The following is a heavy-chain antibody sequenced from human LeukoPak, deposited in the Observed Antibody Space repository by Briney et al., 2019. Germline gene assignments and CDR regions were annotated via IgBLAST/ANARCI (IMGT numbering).Heavy chain of an antibody. J-gene: IGHJ4*02. CDR3: ARGRSKRNSLDY. D-gene: IGHD1-7*01. V-gene: IGHV4-59*12. Sequence: SETLSLTCTVSGGSISSYYWSWIRQPPGKGLEWIGYIYYSGSTNYNPSLKSRVTISVDTSKNQFSLKLSSVTAADTAVYYCARGRSKRNSLDYWGQGTLVTVSS. CDR2: IYYSGST. CDR1: GGSISSYY.